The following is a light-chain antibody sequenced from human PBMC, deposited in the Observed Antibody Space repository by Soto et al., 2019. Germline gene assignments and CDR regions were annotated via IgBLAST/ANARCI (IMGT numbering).Light chain of an antibody. V-gene: IGKV1-39*01. Sequence: IHMTHSPSSLSASVLYRVTITSRSSQSISTFLNWYQQRPGKAPELLIYAASNLQSGVPSRFSGSGSGTDFALTISSLQPEDFATYYCHQSYRIPPWTFGQGTKVDIK. CDR2: AAS. CDR3: HQSYRIPPWT. J-gene: IGKJ1*01. CDR1: QSISTF.